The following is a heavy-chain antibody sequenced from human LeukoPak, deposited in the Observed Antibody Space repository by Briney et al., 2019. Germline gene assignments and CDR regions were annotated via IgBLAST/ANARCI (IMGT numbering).Heavy chain of an antibody. CDR3: ARDQGAAWFDP. V-gene: IGHV4-4*02. CDR2: IYHSGST. Sequence: SGTLSLTCAVSGGPISSSNWWSWVRQPPGKGLEWIGEIYHSGSTNYNPSLKSRVTISVDKPKNQFSLKLSSVTAADTAVYYCARDQGAAWFDPWGQGTLVTVSS. CDR1: GGPISSSNW. J-gene: IGHJ5*02. D-gene: IGHD2-15*01.